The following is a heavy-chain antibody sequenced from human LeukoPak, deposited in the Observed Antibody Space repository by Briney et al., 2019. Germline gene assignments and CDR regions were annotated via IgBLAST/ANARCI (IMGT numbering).Heavy chain of an antibody. CDR1: GGTFSSYA. CDR2: ISYDGSNK. Sequence: SCKASGGTFSSYAMHWVRQAPGKGLEWVAVISYDGSNKYYADSVKGRFTISRDNSKNTLYLQMNSLRAEDTAVYYCAKDHVLLWFGEFDYWGQGTLVTVSS. D-gene: IGHD3-10*01. J-gene: IGHJ4*02. V-gene: IGHV3-30-3*02. CDR3: AKDHVLLWFGEFDY.